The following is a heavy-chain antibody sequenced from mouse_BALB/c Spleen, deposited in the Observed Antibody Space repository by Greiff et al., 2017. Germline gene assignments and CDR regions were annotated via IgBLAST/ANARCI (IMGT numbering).Heavy chain of an antibody. D-gene: IGHD1-1*01. CDR1: GYTFTSYY. CDR3: ARLGTTVEPYYFDY. V-gene: IGHV1S56*01. J-gene: IGHJ2*01. Sequence: QVQLQQSGPELVKPGASVRISCKASGYTFTSYYIHWVKQRPGQGLEWIGWIYPGNVNTKYNEKFKGKATLTADKSSSTAYMQLSSLTSEDSAVYFCARLGTTVEPYYFDYWGQGTTLTVSS. CDR2: IYPGNVNT.